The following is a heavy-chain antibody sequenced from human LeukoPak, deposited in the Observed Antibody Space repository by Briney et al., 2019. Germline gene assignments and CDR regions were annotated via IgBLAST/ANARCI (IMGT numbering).Heavy chain of an antibody. CDR2: IIPIFGTA. V-gene: IGHV1-69*13. CDR3: ARQLVSTKWFDP. J-gene: IGHJ5*02. D-gene: IGHD6-13*01. Sequence: GASVKVSCKASGYTFTGYYMHWVRQAPGQGLEWMGGIIPIFGTANYAQKFQGRVTITADESTSTAYMELSRLRSDDTAVYYCARQLVSTKWFDPWGQGTLVTVSS. CDR1: GYTFTGYY.